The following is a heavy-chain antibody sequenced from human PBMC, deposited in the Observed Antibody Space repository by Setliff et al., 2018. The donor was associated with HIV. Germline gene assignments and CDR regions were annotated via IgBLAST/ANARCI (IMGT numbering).Heavy chain of an antibody. CDR2: IRSSGDT. V-gene: IGHV4-39*01. CDR1: GASISSHNYY. J-gene: IGHJ4*02. D-gene: IGHD6-6*01. Sequence: PSETLSLTCTVSGASISSHNYYWGWIRQSPGKGLEWFASIRSSGDTYYNPSLQSRVIISVDTSNNQISLKLTSVTAADTAVYYCTIPASSLAPNWGRGTQVTVSS. CDR3: TIPASSLAPN.